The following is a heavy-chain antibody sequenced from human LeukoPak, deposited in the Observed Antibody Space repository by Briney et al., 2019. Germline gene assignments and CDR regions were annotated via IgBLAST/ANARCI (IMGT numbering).Heavy chain of an antibody. V-gene: IGHV1-18*01. CDR2: ISGYNGNT. J-gene: IGHJ4*02. CDR1: GYTCTNYG. Sequence: ASVKFSCKASGYTCTNYGISWVRQAPGQGLEWMGWISGYNGNTNYAQKFQGRVTMTTDTSTNTAYMELRTLRSDDTAVYYCARRTTAIEVCDYWGQGTLVAVSS. CDR3: ARRTTAIEVCDY. D-gene: IGHD2/OR15-2a*01.